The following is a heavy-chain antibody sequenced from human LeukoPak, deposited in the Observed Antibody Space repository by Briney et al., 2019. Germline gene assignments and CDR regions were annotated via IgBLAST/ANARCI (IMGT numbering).Heavy chain of an antibody. Sequence: SVKVSCKASGGTFSSYAISWVRQAPGQGLEWMGGIIPIFGTANYAQKFQGRVTITADESTSTAYMELSSLRSEDTAVYYCARVVDSASFGGCYAGWFDPWGQGTLVTVSS. V-gene: IGHV1-69*13. CDR3: ARVVDSASFGGCYAGWFDP. D-gene: IGHD3-22*01. CDR1: GGTFSSYA. J-gene: IGHJ5*02. CDR2: IIPIFGTA.